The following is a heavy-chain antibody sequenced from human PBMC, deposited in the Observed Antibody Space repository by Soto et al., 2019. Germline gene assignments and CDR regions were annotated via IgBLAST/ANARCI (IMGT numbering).Heavy chain of an antibody. D-gene: IGHD6-19*01. CDR3: ARAPPKYSSGVDY. CDR1: GDSISSHY. Sequence: SETLSLTCTVSGDSISSHYWGWIRQPPGKGLEWIGSVHISEKAYYNPSLKSRVSVLMDTSKNEFSLRLSSVTAADTAVYYCARAPPKYSSGVDYWGQGTLVTVS. V-gene: IGHV4-39*01. J-gene: IGHJ4*02. CDR2: VHISEKA.